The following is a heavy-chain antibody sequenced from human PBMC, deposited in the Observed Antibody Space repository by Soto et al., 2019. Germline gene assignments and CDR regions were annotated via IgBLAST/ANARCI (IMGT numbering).Heavy chain of an antibody. CDR1: GFTFSSYG. CDR2: ISYDGSNK. J-gene: IGHJ6*02. D-gene: IGHD2-2*01. Sequence: QVQLVESGGGVVQPGRSLRLSCAASGFTFSSYGMHWVRQAPGKGLEWVAVISYDGSNKYYADSVKGRFTISRDNSKNTLYLQMNSLRAEDTAVYYCAKGGQLLAHTVHYGMDVWGQGTTVTVSS. CDR3: AKGGQLLAHTVHYGMDV. V-gene: IGHV3-30*18.